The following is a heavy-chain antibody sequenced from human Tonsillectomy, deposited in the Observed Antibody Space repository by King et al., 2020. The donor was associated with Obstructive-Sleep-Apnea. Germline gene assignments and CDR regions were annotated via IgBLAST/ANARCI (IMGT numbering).Heavy chain of an antibody. CDR3: ARAGNYVWGSYYY. D-gene: IGHD3-16*01. J-gene: IGHJ4*02. CDR2: MNHSGGT. V-gene: IGHV4-34*01. CDR1: GGSFSGYY. Sequence: VQLQQWGAGLLKPSETLSLTCAVYGGSFSGYYWSWIRQPPGKGLEWIGEMNHSGGTNYNRSLKSRVTISVDTSKNQFSLKLSSVTAADTAVYYCARAGNYVWGSYYYWGQGTLVTVSS.